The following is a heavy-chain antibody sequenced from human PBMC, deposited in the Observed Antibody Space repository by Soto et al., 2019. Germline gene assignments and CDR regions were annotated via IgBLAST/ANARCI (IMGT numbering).Heavy chain of an antibody. CDR1: GFDFSDSA. CDR3: AKGLYSSGWYRFDY. J-gene: IGHJ4*02. V-gene: IGHV3-23*01. CDR2: ESGTGGST. D-gene: IGHD6-19*01. Sequence: GGSLRLSCAASGFDFSDSAMSWVRQAPGKGLEWVSTESGTGGSTYYADSVNGRFTISRDNSANTLDLQMNSLRPEDTALYYCAKGLYSSGWYRFDYWGQVPVVPFSS.